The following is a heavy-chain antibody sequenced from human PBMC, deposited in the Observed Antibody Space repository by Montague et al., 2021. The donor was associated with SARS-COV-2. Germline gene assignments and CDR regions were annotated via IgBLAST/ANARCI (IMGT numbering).Heavy chain of an antibody. CDR3: ARGRGGYYDSSGYYRTGGAFDI. J-gene: IGHJ3*02. CDR2: IYTSGGT. Sequence: TLSLTCTVSDDSISSGTYYWSWIQQPAGKGLEWIGRIYTSGGTNYNPSLKSRVAISVDTSKNQFSLKLSSVTAADTAVYYCARGRGGYYDSSGYYRTGGAFDIWGQGTMVTVSS. V-gene: IGHV4-61*02. CDR1: DDSISSGTYY. D-gene: IGHD3-22*01.